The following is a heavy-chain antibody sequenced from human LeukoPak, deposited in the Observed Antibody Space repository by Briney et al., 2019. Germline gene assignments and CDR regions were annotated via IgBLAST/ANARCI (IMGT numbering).Heavy chain of an antibody. CDR1: GYTFTSYD. J-gene: IGHJ6*02. CDR2: MNPNSGNT. V-gene: IGHV1-8*01. CDR3: ARGVVAATLWYYYYGMDV. Sequence: AASVKVSCKASGYTFTSYDINWVRQATGQGLEWMGWMNPNSGNTGYAQKFQGRVTMTRNTSISTAYMELSSLRSEDTAVYYCARGVVAATLWYYYYGMDVWGQGTRVTVSS. D-gene: IGHD2-15*01.